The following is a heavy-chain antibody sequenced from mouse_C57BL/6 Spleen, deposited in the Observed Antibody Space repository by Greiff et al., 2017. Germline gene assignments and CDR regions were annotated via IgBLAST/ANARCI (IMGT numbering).Heavy chain of an antibody. V-gene: IGHV1-9*01. CDR3: ARSIYYDYDPWFAY. D-gene: IGHD2-4*01. CDR2: ILPGSGST. CDR1: GYTFTGYW. Sequence: VQLHQSGAELMKPGASVKLSCKATGYTFTGYWIEWVKQRPGHGLEWIGEILPGSGSTNYNEKFKGKATFTAGTSSNTAYMQLSSLTTEDSAIYYCARSIYYDYDPWFAYWGQGTLVTVSA. J-gene: IGHJ3*01.